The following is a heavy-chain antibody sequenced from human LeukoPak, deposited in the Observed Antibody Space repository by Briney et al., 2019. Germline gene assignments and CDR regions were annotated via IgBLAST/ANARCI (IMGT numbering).Heavy chain of an antibody. Sequence: PSETLSLTCTVSGGSISSGGYYWSWIRQHPGKGLEWIGYIYYSGSTYYNPSLKSRVTISVDTSKNQFSLKLSSVTAADTAVYYCARDGLRGVGAFGIWGQGTMVTVSS. V-gene: IGHV4-31*03. CDR1: GGSISSGGYY. J-gene: IGHJ3*02. CDR2: IYYSGST. CDR3: ARDGLRGVGAFGI.